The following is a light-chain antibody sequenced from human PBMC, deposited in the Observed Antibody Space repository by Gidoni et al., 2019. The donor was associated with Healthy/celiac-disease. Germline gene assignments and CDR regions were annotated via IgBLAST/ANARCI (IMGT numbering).Light chain of an antibody. CDR1: QSVSSSY. J-gene: IGKJ2*01. Sequence: EIVLTQSPGSLSLATGERATISCRASQSVSSSYLAWYQQKPGQAPRLLIYGASSRATGIPDRFSGSGSGTDFTLTISRLEPEDFAVYYCQQYGSSPRTFGQGTKLEIK. CDR3: QQYGSSPRT. CDR2: GAS. V-gene: IGKV3-20*01.